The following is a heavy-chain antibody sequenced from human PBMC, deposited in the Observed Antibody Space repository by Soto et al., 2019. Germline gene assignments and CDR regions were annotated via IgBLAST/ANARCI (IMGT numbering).Heavy chain of an antibody. CDR3: ARDYNYGIDY. J-gene: IGHJ4*02. CDR1: GFTFTSFS. D-gene: IGHD3-22*01. V-gene: IGHV3-48*02. Sequence: PGGSLRLSCAASGFTFTSFSFNWVRQAPGKGLEWISYIGRSSGDIHYADSVKGRFTISRDNAKNSLYLQMNSLRDEDTAVYFCARDYNYGIDYWGQGTLVTVSS. CDR2: IGRSSGDI.